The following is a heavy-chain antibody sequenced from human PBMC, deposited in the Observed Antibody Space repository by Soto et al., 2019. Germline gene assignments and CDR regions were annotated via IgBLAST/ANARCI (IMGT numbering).Heavy chain of an antibody. D-gene: IGHD4-17*01. CDR3: ARCSKEYGDDGLSLKY. CDR2: ISAYSGHT. Sequence: QVQLVQSGTEVKRPGASVKISCKASGYTFTGYAFSWVRQAPGQGLEWMGWISAYSGHTIYSQKFQGRVTMTTDPSTTTTSIEVRNLGSYDTAVYFCARCSKEYGDDGLSLKYWCQGTLVTVS. V-gene: IGHV1-18*01. CDR1: GYTFTGYA. J-gene: IGHJ1*01.